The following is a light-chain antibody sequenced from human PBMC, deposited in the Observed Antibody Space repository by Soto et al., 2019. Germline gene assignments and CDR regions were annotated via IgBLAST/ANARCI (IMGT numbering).Light chain of an antibody. Sequence: DIQMTQSPSTLSASVGDRVTITCRASQSISSWLAWYQQKPGKAPKLLIYDASSLQSGVPSRFSGSGSGTDFTLTISSLQSEDFAVYYCQQYNNWPPTFGQGTRLEIK. V-gene: IGKV1-5*01. CDR3: QQYNNWPPT. J-gene: IGKJ5*01. CDR2: DAS. CDR1: QSISSW.